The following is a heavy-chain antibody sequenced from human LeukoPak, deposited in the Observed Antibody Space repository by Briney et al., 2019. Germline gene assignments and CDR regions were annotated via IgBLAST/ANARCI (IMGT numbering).Heavy chain of an antibody. CDR1: GYTFTSYY. D-gene: IGHD3-22*01. CDR3: ARDPYYYDSSGYHAAFDY. J-gene: IGHJ4*02. V-gene: IGHV1-46*01. Sequence: ASVKVSCKASGYTFTSYYMHWVRQAPGQGLEWMGIINPSGGSTSYAQKFQGRVTMTRDMSTSTVYMELSSLRSEDKAVYYCARDPYYYDSSGYHAAFDYWGQGTLVTVSS. CDR2: INPSGGST.